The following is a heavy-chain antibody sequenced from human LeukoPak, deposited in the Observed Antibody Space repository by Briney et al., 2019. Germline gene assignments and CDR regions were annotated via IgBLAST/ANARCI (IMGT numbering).Heavy chain of an antibody. J-gene: IGHJ3*02. CDR1: GGSISSSSYY. Sequence: PSETLSLTCTVSGGSISSSSYYWGWIRQPPGKGLEWIGSIYYSGSTYYNPSLKSRVTISVDTSKNQFSLKLSSVTAADTAVYYCARIWAIRWVDIWGQGTMVTVSS. V-gene: IGHV4-39*07. D-gene: IGHD3-16*01. CDR3: ARIWAIRWVDI. CDR2: IYYSGST.